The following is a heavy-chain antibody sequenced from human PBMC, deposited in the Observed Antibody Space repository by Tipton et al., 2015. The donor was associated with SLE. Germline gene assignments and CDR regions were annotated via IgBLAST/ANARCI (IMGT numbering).Heavy chain of an antibody. J-gene: IGHJ4*02. V-gene: IGHV3-30*04. D-gene: IGHD1-14*01. CDR3: ARGAPEDY. CDR1: GFTFSSYA. Sequence: SLRLSCAASGFTFSSYAMHWVRQAPGKGLEWVAVISYDGSNKYYADSVKGRFTTSRDNSKNTLYLQMNSLRAEDTAVYYCARGAPEDYWGQGTLVTVSS. CDR2: ISYDGSNK.